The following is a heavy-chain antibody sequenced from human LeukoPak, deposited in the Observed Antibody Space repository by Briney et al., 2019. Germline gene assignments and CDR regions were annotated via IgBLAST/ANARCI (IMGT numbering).Heavy chain of an antibody. CDR1: GGSTSYYY. D-gene: IGHD3-9*01. CDR3: ARGGTYNDILSFDP. J-gene: IGHJ5*02. V-gene: IGHV4-59*01. CDR2: IYYTGST. Sequence: SETLSLTCTVSGGSTSYYYWTWIRQSPGKGLEWIGQIYYTGSTYFNPSLKRRVTISVDTSRNQFSLNLTSVTAADTAVYHCARGGTYNDILSFDPWGQGTLVTVSS.